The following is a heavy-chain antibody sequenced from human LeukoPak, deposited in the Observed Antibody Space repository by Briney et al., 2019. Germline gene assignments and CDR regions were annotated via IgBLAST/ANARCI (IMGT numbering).Heavy chain of an antibody. CDR3: ARRYSSSRPFDY. D-gene: IGHD6-6*01. Sequence: PSETLSLTCTVSNGSISSYYWSWIRQPPGKGLEWIGEINHSGSTNYNPSLKSRVTISVDTSKNQFSLKLSSVTAADTAVYYCARRYSSSRPFDYWGQGTLVTVSS. J-gene: IGHJ4*02. V-gene: IGHV4-34*01. CDR1: NGSISSYY. CDR2: INHSGST.